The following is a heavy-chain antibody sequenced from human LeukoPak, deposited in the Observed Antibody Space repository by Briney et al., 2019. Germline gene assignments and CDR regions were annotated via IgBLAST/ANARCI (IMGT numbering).Heavy chain of an antibody. Sequence: GGSLRLSCAASGFTVSSNYMSWVRQAPGKGLEWVSLIYSGGSTYYADSVKGRFTISRDNSKNTLYLQMNSLRAEDTAVYYCARHPQGNYYYYYMDVWGKGTTVTVSS. CDR1: GFTVSSNY. J-gene: IGHJ6*03. CDR3: ARHPQGNYYYYYMDV. CDR2: IYSGGST. V-gene: IGHV3-53*01.